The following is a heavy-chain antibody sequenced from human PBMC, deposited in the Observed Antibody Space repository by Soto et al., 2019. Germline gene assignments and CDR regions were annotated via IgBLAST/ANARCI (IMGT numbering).Heavy chain of an antibody. CDR1: SGSISSSNW. V-gene: IGHV4-4*02. CDR2: IYHSGST. D-gene: IGHD2-15*01. CDR3: ARRYCSGGSCYVPEASYFDY. Sequence: QVQLQESGPGLVKPSGTLSLTCAVSSGSISSSNWWSWVRQPPGKGLEWIGEIYHSGSTNYNPSLKSRVTISVDKSKYQFSLKLSSVTAADTAVYYCARRYCSGGSCYVPEASYFDYWGQGTLVTVSS. J-gene: IGHJ4*02.